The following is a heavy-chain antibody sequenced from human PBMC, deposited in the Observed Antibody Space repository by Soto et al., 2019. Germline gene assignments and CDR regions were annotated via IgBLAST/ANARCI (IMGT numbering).Heavy chain of an antibody. CDR3: ARERAFDI. V-gene: IGHV3-7*05. CDR2: IKQDGSEK. CDR1: GVTFSNYW. Sequence: GWSLRLSCVVSGVTFSNYWMSWVRQAPGKGLEWVANIKQDGSEKYYVDSVKGRFTISRDNAKNSLYLQMNSLRAEDTAVYYCARERAFDIWGQGTMVTVSS. J-gene: IGHJ3*02.